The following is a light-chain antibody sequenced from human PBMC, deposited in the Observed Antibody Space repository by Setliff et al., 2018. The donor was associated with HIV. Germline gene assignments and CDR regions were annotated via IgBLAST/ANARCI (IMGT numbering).Light chain of an antibody. CDR1: SNDVGNNNY. CDR3: SSYAITNSLP. J-gene: IGLJ1*01. V-gene: IGLV2-14*03. CDR2: GVR. Sequence: QSVLTQPASVSGSPGQSIIISCTGTSNDVGNNNYVSWYQQHPGKAPKLIIYGVRNRPSGVSERFSGSKSGNTASLTISGLQAEDEADYYCSSYAITNSLPFGTGTKVTVL.